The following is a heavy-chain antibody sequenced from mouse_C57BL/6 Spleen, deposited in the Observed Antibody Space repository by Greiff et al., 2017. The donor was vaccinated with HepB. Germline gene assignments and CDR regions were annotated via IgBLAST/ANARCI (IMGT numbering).Heavy chain of an antibody. CDR2: IYPGGGYT. CDR1: GYTFTNYW. CDR3: ARLTDARFFDV. Sequence: QVQLQQSGAELVRPGTSVKMSCKASGYTFTNYWIGWAKQRPGHGLEWIGDIYPGGGYTNYNEKFKGKATLTADKSSSTAYMQFSSLTSEDSAIYYCARLTDARFFDVWGTGTTVTVSS. V-gene: IGHV1-63*01. J-gene: IGHJ1*03.